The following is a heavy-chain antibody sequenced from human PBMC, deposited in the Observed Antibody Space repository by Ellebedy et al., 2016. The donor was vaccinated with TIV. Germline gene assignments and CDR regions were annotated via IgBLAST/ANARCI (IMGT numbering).Heavy chain of an antibody. CDR2: IYYSGST. D-gene: IGHD1-26*01. V-gene: IGHV4-59*01. Sequence: GSLRLSXTVSGGSISSYYWSWIRQPPGKGLEWIGYIYYSGSTNYNPSLKSRVTISVDTSKNQFSLKLSSVTAADTAVYYCARDVERGATIPRVYYGMDVWGQGTTVTVSS. CDR1: GGSISSYY. CDR3: ARDVERGATIPRVYYGMDV. J-gene: IGHJ6*02.